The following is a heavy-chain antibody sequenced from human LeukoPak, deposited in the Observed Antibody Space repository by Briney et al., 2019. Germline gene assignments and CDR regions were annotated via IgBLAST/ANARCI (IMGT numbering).Heavy chain of an antibody. D-gene: IGHD3-10*01. CDR1: GGSISSYY. CDR2: IYYSGST. J-gene: IGHJ6*02. Sequence: SETLSLTCTVSGGSISSYYWSWIRQPPGKGLEWIGYIYYSGSTNYNPSLKSRVTISVDTSKNQFSLKLSSVTAADTAVYYCARLPGSGSYYNHYYYYGMDVWGQGTTVTVSS. CDR3: ARLPGSGSYYNHYYYYGMDV. V-gene: IGHV4-59*01.